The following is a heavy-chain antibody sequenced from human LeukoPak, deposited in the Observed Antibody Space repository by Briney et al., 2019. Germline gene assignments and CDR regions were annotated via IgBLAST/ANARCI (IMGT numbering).Heavy chain of an antibody. D-gene: IGHD2-2*02. CDR3: ARLNIVVVPAAIRDYYYMDV. J-gene: IGHJ6*03. Sequence: SETLSLTCAVYGGSFSGYYWSWIRQPPGKGLEWIGEINHSGSTNYNPSLKSRVTISVDTSKNQSSLKLSSVTAADTAVYYCARLNIVVVPAAIRDYYYMDVWGKGTTVTVSS. V-gene: IGHV4-34*01. CDR2: INHSGST. CDR1: GGSFSGYY.